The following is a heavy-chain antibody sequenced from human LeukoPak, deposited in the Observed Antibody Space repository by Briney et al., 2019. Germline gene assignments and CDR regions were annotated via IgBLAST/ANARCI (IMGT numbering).Heavy chain of an antibody. CDR3: AKGASPGIAAAGAGFLFDY. J-gene: IGHJ4*02. V-gene: IGHV3-23*01. CDR1: GFTFTNYA. D-gene: IGHD6-13*01. Sequence: GGSLRLSCAASGFTFTNYAMSWVRQAREKGLEWVSGISGSGDSTNYADSVKGRFTISRDNSKNTLYLQMNSLRAEDTAVYYCAKGASPGIAAAGAGFLFDYWGQGTLVTVSS. CDR2: ISGSGDST.